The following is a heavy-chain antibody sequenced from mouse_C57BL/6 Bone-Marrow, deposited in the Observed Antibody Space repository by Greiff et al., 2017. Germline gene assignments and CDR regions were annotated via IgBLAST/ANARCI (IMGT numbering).Heavy chain of an antibody. D-gene: IGHD3-2*02. CDR3: STGGSSVPWFGY. Sequence: VQLQQSGAELMKPGASVKLSCKATGYTFTGYWIEWVKQRPGHGLEWIGEILPGSGSTNYTENLKGKATFTADTSSNPAYMQLSSLTTEGSAIYYCSTGGSSVPWFGYWGQGTLVTVSA. V-gene: IGHV1-9*01. CDR2: ILPGSGST. CDR1: GYTFTGYW. J-gene: IGHJ3*01.